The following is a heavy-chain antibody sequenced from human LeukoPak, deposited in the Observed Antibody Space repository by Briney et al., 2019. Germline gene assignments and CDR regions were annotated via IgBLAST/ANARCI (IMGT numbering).Heavy chain of an antibody. V-gene: IGHV3-30*18. CDR3: AKDLSYYYGSGSYSPFDY. J-gene: IGHJ4*02. Sequence: GGSLRLSCAASEFTFSNYAMSWVRQAPGKGLEWVAVISYDGSDKYYADSMKGRFTISRDNSKNTLHLQMNSLRAEDTAVYYCAKDLSYYYGSGSYSPFDYWGQGTLVTVSS. D-gene: IGHD3-10*01. CDR2: ISYDGSDK. CDR1: EFTFSNYA.